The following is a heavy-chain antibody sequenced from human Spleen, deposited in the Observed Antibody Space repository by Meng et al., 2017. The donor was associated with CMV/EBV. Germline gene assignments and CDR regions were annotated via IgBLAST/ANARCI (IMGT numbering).Heavy chain of an antibody. CDR2: ISAYTGNI. D-gene: IGHD3-3*01. J-gene: IGHJ4*02. CDR1: GYTFTTYG. V-gene: IGHV1-18*01. CDR3: ARDSGHDFWIGTTQDY. Sequence: ASVKISCNASGYTFTTYGVTWVRQAPGQGLEWMGWISAYTGNINYAQRFQGRVTMTTDTSTNTAYMELSRLRSDDTAVYYCARDSGHDFWIGTTQDYWGQGTLVTVSS.